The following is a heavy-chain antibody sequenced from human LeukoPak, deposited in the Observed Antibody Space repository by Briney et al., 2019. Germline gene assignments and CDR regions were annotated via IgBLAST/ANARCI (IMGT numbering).Heavy chain of an antibody. V-gene: IGHV1-69*06. J-gene: IGHJ4*02. CDR1: GGTFSSYA. D-gene: IGHD4-17*01. CDR3: ARGYNDYGDYVYGD. Sequence: ASVKVSCKASGGTFSSYAISWVRQAPGQGLEWMGGIIPIFGTANYAQKFQGRVTITAGKSTSTAYMELSSLRSEDTAVYYCARGYNDYGDYVYGDWGQGTLVTVSS. CDR2: IIPIFGTA.